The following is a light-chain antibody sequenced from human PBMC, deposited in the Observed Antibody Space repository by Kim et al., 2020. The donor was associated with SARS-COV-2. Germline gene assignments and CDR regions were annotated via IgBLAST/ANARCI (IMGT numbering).Light chain of an antibody. CDR3: QQRSVWPLT. V-gene: IGKV3-11*01. CDR1: QSVSTS. CDR2: DAS. Sequence: EIVLTQSPATLSLSPGERATLSCRASQSVSTSLVWYQQKVGQAPRLLIYDASNRATDIPARFSGSGSGTDFTLTISSLESEDFAFYYCQQRSVWPLTFGGGTKVDIK. J-gene: IGKJ4*01.